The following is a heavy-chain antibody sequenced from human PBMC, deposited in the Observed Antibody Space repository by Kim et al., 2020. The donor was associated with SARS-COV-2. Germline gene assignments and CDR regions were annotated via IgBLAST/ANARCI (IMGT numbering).Heavy chain of an antibody. J-gene: IGHJ6*02. V-gene: IGHV3-23*01. CDR1: RFTFTSYA. CDR2: VSGSADDT. Sequence: GGSLRLSCAASRFTFTSYAMTWVRQAPGKGLEWVSTVSGSADDTYYAESVKGRFTISRDNAKNTIYLQMNNLRVEDTAVYYCVKGANLWYHSSMDVCGQG. CDR3: VKGANLWYHSSMDV. D-gene: IGHD3-10*01.